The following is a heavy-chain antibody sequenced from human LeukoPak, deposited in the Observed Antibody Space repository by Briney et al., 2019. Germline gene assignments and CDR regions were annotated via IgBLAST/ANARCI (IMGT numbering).Heavy chain of an antibody. D-gene: IGHD1-1*01. Sequence: ASVKVSFKASGYTFTSYYMHWVRQAPGQGLEWMGIINPSGGSTSYAQKFQGRVTMTRDTSTSTVYMELSSLRSEDTAVYYCTTFDLERTFDYWGQGTLVTVSS. J-gene: IGHJ4*02. CDR3: TTFDLERTFDY. CDR2: INPSGGST. CDR1: GYTFTSYY. V-gene: IGHV1-46*01.